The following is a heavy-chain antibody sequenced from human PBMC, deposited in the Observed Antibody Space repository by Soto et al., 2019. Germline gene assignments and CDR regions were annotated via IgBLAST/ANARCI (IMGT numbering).Heavy chain of an antibody. Sequence: LSLTCTVSGGSISSYYWSWIQQPAGKGLEWIGRIYTSGSTNYNPSLKSRVTMSVDTSKNQFSLKLSSVTAADTAVYYCARDQVSSSIQVEFDPWGQGTLVTVSS. V-gene: IGHV4-4*07. CDR1: GGSISSYY. CDR3: ARDQVSSSIQVEFDP. D-gene: IGHD6-13*01. CDR2: IYTSGST. J-gene: IGHJ5*02.